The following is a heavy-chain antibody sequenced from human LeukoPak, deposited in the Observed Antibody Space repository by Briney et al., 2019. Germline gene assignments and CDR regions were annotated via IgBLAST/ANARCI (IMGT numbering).Heavy chain of an antibody. V-gene: IGHV3-7*03. CDR1: TFTFSNYW. CDR3: ASLMARGVIWIDS. Sequence: GGSLRLSCAASTFTFSNYWMSWVRQAPGKGLEWVANIKQDGSEKYYLDSVKGRFTISRDNAKSSLYLQMNSLRADDTAVYYCASLMARGVIWIDSWGQGTLVTVSS. CDR2: IKQDGSEK. J-gene: IGHJ4*02. D-gene: IGHD3-10*01.